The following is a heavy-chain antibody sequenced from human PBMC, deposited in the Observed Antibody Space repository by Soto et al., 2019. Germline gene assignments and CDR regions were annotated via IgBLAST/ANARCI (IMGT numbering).Heavy chain of an antibody. D-gene: IGHD6-6*01. CDR3: AHRRPYSNSPEYFFDY. V-gene: IGHV2-5*02. CDR1: GFSLSTSGVD. J-gene: IGHJ4*02. CDR2: LYWDDDK. Sequence: QITLKESGPTLVKPTQTLTLTCTFSGFSLSTSGVDVGWFRHPPGKALEWLALLYWDDDKRYSPSLKSRLTITKDTSKNQVVLTMTNMDPLDTATYYCAHRRPYSNSPEYFFDYWGQGTLVTVSS.